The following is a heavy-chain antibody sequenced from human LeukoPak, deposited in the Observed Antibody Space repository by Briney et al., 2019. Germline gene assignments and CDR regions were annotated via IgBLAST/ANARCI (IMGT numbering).Heavy chain of an antibody. D-gene: IGHD6-25*01. J-gene: IGHJ4*02. V-gene: IGHV3-21*01. Sequence: GGSLRLSCAASGFTFTSYAMSWVRQAPGKGLDWVSSISGSGGNTYYADSVKGRFTISRDNAKNSLYLQMNSLRAEDTAVYYCARVISKRLGPRIDYWGQGTLVTVSS. CDR1: GFTFTSYA. CDR2: ISGSGGNT. CDR3: ARVISKRLGPRIDY.